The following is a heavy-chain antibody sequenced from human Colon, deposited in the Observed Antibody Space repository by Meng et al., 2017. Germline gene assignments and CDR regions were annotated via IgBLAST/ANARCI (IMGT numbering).Heavy chain of an antibody. CDR3: AVWFGELLSGNWFDP. Sequence: QLRLQESGPGRVKPSETLSLTCTVSGGSISSSSYYWGWIRQPPGKGLEWIGSIYYSGSTYYNPSLKSRVTISVDTSKNQFSLKLSSVTAADTAVYYCAVWFGELLSGNWFDPWGQGTLVTVSS. CDR1: GGSISSSSYY. CDR2: IYYSGST. D-gene: IGHD3-10*01. J-gene: IGHJ5*02. V-gene: IGHV4-39*07.